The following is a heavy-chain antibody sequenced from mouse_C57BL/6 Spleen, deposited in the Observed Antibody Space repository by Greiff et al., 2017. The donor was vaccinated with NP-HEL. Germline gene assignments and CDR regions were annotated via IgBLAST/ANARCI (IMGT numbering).Heavy chain of an antibody. CDR1: GYTFTSSW. D-gene: IGHD2-4*01. CDR3: ARGITPVRGYFDV. Sequence: QVQLQQPGAELVKPGASVKLSCKASGYTFTSSWMQWVKQRPGQGLEWIGEIDPSDSYTNYNQKFKGKATLTVDTSSSTAYMQLSSLTSQESAVYYCARGITPVRGYFDVWGTGTTVTVSS. V-gene: IGHV1-50*01. CDR2: IDPSDSYT. J-gene: IGHJ1*03.